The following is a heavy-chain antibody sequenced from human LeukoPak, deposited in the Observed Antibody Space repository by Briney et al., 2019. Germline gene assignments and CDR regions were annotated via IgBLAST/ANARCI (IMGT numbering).Heavy chain of an antibody. CDR3: ARTFCSSPWSSGCLGDFDY. V-gene: IGHV1-69*05. Sequence: SVKVSCTASGGTFSSYAISWVRQAPGQGLEWMGRIIPLFGTANYAQKFQGRVTITTDESTSTAYMELSSLRSEDTAVYYCARTFCSSPWSSGCLGDFDYWGQGTLVTVSS. D-gene: IGHD6-19*01. CDR2: IIPLFGTA. CDR1: GGTFSSYA. J-gene: IGHJ4*02.